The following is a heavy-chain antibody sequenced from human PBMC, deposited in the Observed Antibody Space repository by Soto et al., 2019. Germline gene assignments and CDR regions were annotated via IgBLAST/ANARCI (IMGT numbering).Heavy chain of an antibody. CDR1: GGSISSGGYY. Sequence: QVQLQESGPGLVKPSQTLSLTCTVSGGSISSGGYYWSWIRQHPGKGLEWIGYIYYSGSTYYNPSLKSRVTISVDTSKNQFSLKLSSVTAADTPVYYCARDKGRYSYAPNWFDPWGQGTLVTVSS. D-gene: IGHD5-18*01. CDR3: ARDKGRYSYAPNWFDP. J-gene: IGHJ5*02. V-gene: IGHV4-31*03. CDR2: IYYSGST.